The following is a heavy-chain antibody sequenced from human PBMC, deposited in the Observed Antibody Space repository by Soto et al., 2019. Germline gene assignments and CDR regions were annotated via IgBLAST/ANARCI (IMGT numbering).Heavy chain of an antibody. J-gene: IGHJ4*02. CDR3: AKRLLWFGESAFDY. D-gene: IGHD3-10*01. V-gene: IGHV3-43*01. Sequence: EVQLVESGGVVVQPGGSLRLSCAASGFTFDDYTMHWVRQAPGKGLEWVSLISWDGGSTYYADSVKGRFTISRDNSKNSLYLQMNSLRTEDTALYYCAKRLLWFGESAFDYWGQGTLVTVSS. CDR2: ISWDGGST. CDR1: GFTFDDYT.